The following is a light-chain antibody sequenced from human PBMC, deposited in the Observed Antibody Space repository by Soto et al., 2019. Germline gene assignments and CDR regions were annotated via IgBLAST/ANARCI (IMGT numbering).Light chain of an antibody. CDR2: AAS. CDR3: QQSYSTPIT. CDR1: QNIFSY. V-gene: IGKV1-39*01. Sequence: DIQMTQSPSSLSASVGDRVTITCRASQNIFSYLNWYQQKPGKAPKLLIYAASNLQSGVPSRFSGSGSGTDFTLTINSLQPEDFATYYCQQSYSTPITFGQGTRLEIK. J-gene: IGKJ5*01.